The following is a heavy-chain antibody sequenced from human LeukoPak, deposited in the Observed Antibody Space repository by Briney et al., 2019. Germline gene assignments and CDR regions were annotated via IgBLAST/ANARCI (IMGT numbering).Heavy chain of an antibody. CDR2: ISGSGGST. CDR3: AKDQSGYYDSSGYLWDY. Sequence: GGSLRLSCAASGFTFSSYAMSWVRQAPGKGLEWVSAISGSGGSTYYADSVKGRFTISRDNSKNTLYLQMNSLRAEDTAVYHCAKDQSGYYDSSGYLWDYWGQGTLVTVSS. J-gene: IGHJ4*02. D-gene: IGHD3-22*01. CDR1: GFTFSSYA. V-gene: IGHV3-23*01.